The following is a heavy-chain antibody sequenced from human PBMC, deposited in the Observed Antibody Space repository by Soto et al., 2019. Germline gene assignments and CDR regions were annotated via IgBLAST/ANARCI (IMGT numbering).Heavy chain of an antibody. J-gene: IGHJ6*02. CDR3: VPRGPNFYYYGVDG. V-gene: IGHV4-39*01. D-gene: IGHD2-2*01. CDR1: GDSISSSSYY. CDR2: IYSSGNT. Sequence: QLQLQESGPGLVKPSETLSLTCAVSGDSISSSSYYWGWIRQPPGKGLEWIGSIYSSGNTYYNPSLKSRVTISVDTSRNQFSLKLTSVTAADTAVYYCVPRGPNFYYYGVDGWGQGTTGTVPS.